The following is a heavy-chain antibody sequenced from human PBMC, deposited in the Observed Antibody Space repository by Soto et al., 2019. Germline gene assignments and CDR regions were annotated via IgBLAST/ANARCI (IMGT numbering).Heavy chain of an antibody. Sequence: PGGSLRLSCAASGFTFSDFYMSWVRQAPGKGLEWVSYISSSSRYTNYADSVRGRFTISRDNTKNSLYLQMNSLRAEDTAVYFCARGGGSGSYKDYWGQGTLVTVSS. CDR3: ARGGGSGSYKDY. J-gene: IGHJ4*02. CDR1: GFTFSDFY. CDR2: ISSSSRYT. V-gene: IGHV3-11*06. D-gene: IGHD6-19*01.